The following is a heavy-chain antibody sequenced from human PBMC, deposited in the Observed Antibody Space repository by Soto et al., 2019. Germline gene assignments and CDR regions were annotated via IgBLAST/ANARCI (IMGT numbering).Heavy chain of an antibody. J-gene: IGHJ5*02. D-gene: IGHD3-10*01. CDR3: ASLTGVSMGLFDP. CDR1: GGSISSYY. Sequence: QVQLQESGPGLVKPSETLSLTCTVSGGSISSYYWSWIRQPPGKGLEWIGYIYYSGSTNYNPSLKSRVTISVDTSKNQVSLNLSSVTAADTAVYYCASLTGVSMGLFDPWGQGTLVTVSS. CDR2: IYYSGST. V-gene: IGHV4-59*01.